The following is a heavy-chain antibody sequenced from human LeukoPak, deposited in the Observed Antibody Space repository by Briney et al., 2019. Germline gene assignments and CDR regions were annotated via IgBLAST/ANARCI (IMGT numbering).Heavy chain of an antibody. CDR3: ARMHNWNDDPTFDY. D-gene: IGHD1-20*01. Sequence: ASVKVSCKTSGYTFIGYYMHWVRQAPGQGLEWMGWINPKNGGANYAPSFQGRVTMTRDTSISTAYMELSRLSFDDTAVYYCARMHNWNDDPTFDYWGQGTLVTVSS. CDR2: INPKNGGA. J-gene: IGHJ4*02. V-gene: IGHV1-2*07. CDR1: GYTFIGYY.